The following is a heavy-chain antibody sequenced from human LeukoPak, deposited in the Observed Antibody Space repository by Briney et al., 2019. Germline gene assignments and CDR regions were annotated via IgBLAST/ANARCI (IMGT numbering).Heavy chain of an antibody. D-gene: IGHD6-6*01. Sequence: GGSLRLSCAASGFTFSSYAMSWVRQAPGKGLEWVSGISSSGGSTYYADSVKGRFTISRDNYKNTLYLQMNSLRAEDTAVYYCAKDGQYSSSSPYYFDYWGQGTLVTVSS. CDR3: AKDGQYSSSSPYYFDY. V-gene: IGHV3-23*01. CDR2: ISSSGGST. CDR1: GFTFSSYA. J-gene: IGHJ4*02.